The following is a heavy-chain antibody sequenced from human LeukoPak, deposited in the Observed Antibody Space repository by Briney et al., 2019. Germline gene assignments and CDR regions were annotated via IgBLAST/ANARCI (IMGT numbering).Heavy chain of an antibody. D-gene: IGHD2-2*01. V-gene: IGHV3-7*01. Sequence: GGSLRLSCAASGFTFRSYWMSWVRQAPGKGPEWVANIKEDGSERNYVDSVKGRFTISRDNAQNSLYLQLNSLRAADRAVYYCARDLDGETGAMPGGYWGQGPLVSVSS. J-gene: IGHJ4*02. CDR2: IKEDGSER. CDR1: GFTFRSYW. CDR3: ARDLDGETGAMPGGY.